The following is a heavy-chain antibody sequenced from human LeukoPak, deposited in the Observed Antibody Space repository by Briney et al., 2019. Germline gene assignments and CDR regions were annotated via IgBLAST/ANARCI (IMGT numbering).Heavy chain of an antibody. V-gene: IGHV3-11*04. J-gene: IGHJ4*02. CDR3: ARDRAVNYGSGNTFDY. CDR2: ITSSGTRT. Sequence: GGSLRLSCAASGFTFNDYYMTWIRQAPGMGLEWVSHITSSGTRTYYADSVRGRFTISRNNAKNSLYLEMNSLRAEDTAVYYCARDRAVNYGSGNTFDYWGQGTLVTVSS. CDR1: GFTFNDYY. D-gene: IGHD3-10*01.